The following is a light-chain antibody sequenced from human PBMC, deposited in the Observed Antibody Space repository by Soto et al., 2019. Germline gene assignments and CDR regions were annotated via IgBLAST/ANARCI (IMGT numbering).Light chain of an antibody. V-gene: IGLV7-46*01. Sequence: QAVVTQGPSLTVSPGGTVTLTCGSSTGAVTSGHYPYWFQQKPGQAPRTLTYDTSNKHSWTPARFSGSLLGGKAALTLSGAQPEDEAEYYCLLSYSGFRGVFGTGTKLTVL. CDR2: DTS. CDR1: TGAVTSGHY. CDR3: LLSYSGFRGV. J-gene: IGLJ1*01.